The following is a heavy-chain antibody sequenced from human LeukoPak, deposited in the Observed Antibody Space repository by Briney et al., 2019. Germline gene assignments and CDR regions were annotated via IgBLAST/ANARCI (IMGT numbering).Heavy chain of an antibody. D-gene: IGHD3-3*01. CDR2: ISLSGDKRGDNT. CDR3: VGTFTVFGVISTIA. CDR1: GFTFSSYS. Sequence: PGGSLRLSCAASGFTFSSYSMNWVRQAPGKGLEWVSSISLSGDKRGDNTFYAASVRGRFSISRDNSQNTVFLQMSSLRVDDTAAYYCVGTFTVFGVISTIAWGQGTLVSVSS. V-gene: IGHV3-23*01. J-gene: IGHJ4*02.